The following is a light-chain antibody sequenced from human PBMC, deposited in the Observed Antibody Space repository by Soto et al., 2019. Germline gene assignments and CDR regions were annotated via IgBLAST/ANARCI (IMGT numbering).Light chain of an antibody. J-gene: IGLJ3*02. Sequence: QSVLTQPPSASGTPGQRVTISCSGSSSNIGTNTVNWYQHLPGTAPKLLIYSNNQRPSGVPDRFSGSKSGTSASLAISGLQSEVETDYYCATWDDSLNGPVFVGGTKLTVL. CDR3: ATWDDSLNGPV. V-gene: IGLV1-44*01. CDR1: SSNIGTNT. CDR2: SNN.